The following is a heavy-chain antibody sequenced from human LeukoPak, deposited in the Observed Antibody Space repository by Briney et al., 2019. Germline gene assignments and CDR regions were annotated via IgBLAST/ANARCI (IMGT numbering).Heavy chain of an antibody. Sequence: GGSLRLSCAASGFTFSGYAMTWVRQAPGKGLEWVSRITGSGDYTYYIDSVKGRFTISRDNSKNILYLQMNSLRGEDTALYYCAKDRLYYDGSAHVYYFDYWGQGTLVAVSS. D-gene: IGHD3-22*01. V-gene: IGHV3-23*01. CDR2: ITGSGDYT. J-gene: IGHJ4*02. CDR3: AKDRLYYDGSAHVYYFDY. CDR1: GFTFSGYA.